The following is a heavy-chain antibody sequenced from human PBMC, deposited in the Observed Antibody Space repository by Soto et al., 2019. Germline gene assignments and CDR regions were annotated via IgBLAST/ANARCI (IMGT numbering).Heavy chain of an antibody. CDR2: IFYSGTT. D-gene: IGHD1-1*01. CDR1: GDSISSADYY. J-gene: IGHJ6*02. Sequence: PSETLSLTCTVSGDSISSADYYWSWIRQTPGKGLEWIGHIFYSGTTYYNPSLKSRLTISVDTSKNHFSLRLTSVTAADTAVYYCARDLWVEPELYYYGMDVWGQGTTGT. CDR3: ARDLWVEPELYYYGMDV. V-gene: IGHV4-30-4*01.